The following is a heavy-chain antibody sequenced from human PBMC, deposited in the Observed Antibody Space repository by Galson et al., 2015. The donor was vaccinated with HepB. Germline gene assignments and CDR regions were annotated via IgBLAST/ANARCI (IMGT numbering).Heavy chain of an antibody. V-gene: IGHV1-46*01. CDR2: INPSGGST. Sequence: SVKVSCKASGYTFTSYYMHWVRQAPGQGLEWMGIINPSGGSTSYAQKFQGRVTMTRDTSTSTVYMELSSLRSEDTAVYYCARAPIKTYCSGGSCYGYAFDIWGQGTMVTVSS. CDR3: ARAPIKTYCSGGSCYGYAFDI. J-gene: IGHJ3*02. CDR1: GYTFTSYY. D-gene: IGHD2-15*01.